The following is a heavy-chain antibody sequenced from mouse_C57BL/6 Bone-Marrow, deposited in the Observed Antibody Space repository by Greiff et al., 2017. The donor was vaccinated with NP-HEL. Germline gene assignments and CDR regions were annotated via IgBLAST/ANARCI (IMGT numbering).Heavy chain of an antibody. CDR2: ISSGGSYT. D-gene: IGHD3-3*01. Sequence: EVKLVESGGDLVKPGGSLKLSCAASGFTFSSYGMSWVRQTPDKRLEWVATISSGGSYTYYPDSVKGRFTISRDNAKNTLYLQMSSLKSEDTSMYYCARQRAPYFDDWGPGTTLSVSS. V-gene: IGHV5-6*02. CDR1: GFTFSSYG. J-gene: IGHJ2*01. CDR3: ARQRAPYFDD.